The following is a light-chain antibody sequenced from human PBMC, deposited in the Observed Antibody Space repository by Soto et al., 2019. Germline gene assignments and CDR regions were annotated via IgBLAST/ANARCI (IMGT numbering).Light chain of an antibody. CDR1: SSDVAGYNY. Sequence: QSALTQPRSAYVSPGQSITSYCTATSSDVAGYNYVSWYQQHPAKPPKLIIFDVSKRPSWVPNRFSGSKSGNTAFLTISGLRAEDEEDYYCCSYIGRNTYVFGTGTKVTVL. J-gene: IGLJ1*01. CDR3: CSYIGRNTYV. V-gene: IGLV2-11*01. CDR2: DVS.